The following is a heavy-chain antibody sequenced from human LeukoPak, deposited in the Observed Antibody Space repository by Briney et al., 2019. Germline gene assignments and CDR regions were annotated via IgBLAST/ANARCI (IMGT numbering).Heavy chain of an antibody. CDR2: INHSGGT. D-gene: IGHD4-11*01. J-gene: IGHJ4*02. Sequence: PSETLSLTCAVYGESFSGYYWSWLRQPPGKGLEWIGEINHSGGTNYNPSLKSRVTISVDTSKNQFSLKLSSVTAADTAVYYCARGGSPTTVTTFGDYWGQGTLVTVSS. V-gene: IGHV4-34*01. CDR3: ARGGSPTTVTTFGDY. CDR1: GESFSGYY.